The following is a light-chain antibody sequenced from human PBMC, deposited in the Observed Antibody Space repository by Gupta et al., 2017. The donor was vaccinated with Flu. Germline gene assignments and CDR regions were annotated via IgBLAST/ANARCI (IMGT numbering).Light chain of an antibody. CDR3: QQYNSYPYT. CDR2: KAS. J-gene: IGKJ2*01. V-gene: IGKV1-5*03. Sequence: DNQMTQSPSTLSASVGDRVTITCRASQSISSWLAWYQQKPGKAPKLLIYKASSLESGVPSRFSGSGSGTEFTLTITSLQPDDFATYYCQQYNSYPYTFGPGTKLEIK. CDR1: QSISSW.